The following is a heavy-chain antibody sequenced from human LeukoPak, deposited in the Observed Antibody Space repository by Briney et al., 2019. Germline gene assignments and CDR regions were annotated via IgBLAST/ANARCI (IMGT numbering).Heavy chain of an antibody. Sequence: EASVKVSCKASAYTFTGYYMHWVRQAPGQGLERLGWINPNSGGTNYAQKFQGRVTMTRDTSISTAYMELSRLRSDDTAVYYCAKTTVTTLAALFDYWGQGTLVTVSS. CDR3: AKTTVTTLAALFDY. J-gene: IGHJ4*02. D-gene: IGHD4-17*01. CDR1: AYTFTGYY. CDR2: INPNSGGT. V-gene: IGHV1-2*02.